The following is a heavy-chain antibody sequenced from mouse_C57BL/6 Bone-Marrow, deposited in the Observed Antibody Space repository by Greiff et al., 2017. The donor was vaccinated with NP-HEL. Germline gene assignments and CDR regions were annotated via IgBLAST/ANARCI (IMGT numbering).Heavy chain of an antibody. CDR2: ISDGGSYT. D-gene: IGHD1-1*01. CDR3: AREDYGSSHPFDY. Sequence: EVKLVESGGGLVKPGGSLKLSCAASGFTFSSYAMSWVRQTPEKRLEWVATISDGGSYTYYPDNVKGRFTISRDNAKNNLYLQMSHLKSEDTAMYYCAREDYGSSHPFDYWGQGTTLTVSS. V-gene: IGHV5-4*01. CDR1: GFTFSSYA. J-gene: IGHJ2*01.